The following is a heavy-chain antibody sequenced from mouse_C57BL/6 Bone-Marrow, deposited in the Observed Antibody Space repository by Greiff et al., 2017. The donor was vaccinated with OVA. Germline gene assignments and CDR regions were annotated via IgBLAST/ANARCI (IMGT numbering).Heavy chain of an antibody. Sequence: EVQGVEPGGGLVKPGGSLKLSCAASGFTFSSYAMSWVRQTPEKRLEWVATISDGGSYTYYPDNVKGRFTISRDNAKNNLYLQISHLKSEDTALYYCARGGGYYYGSSPFAYWGQGTLVTVSA. D-gene: IGHD1-1*01. CDR1: GFTFSSYA. CDR3: ARGGGYYYGSSPFAY. V-gene: IGHV5-4*01. CDR2: ISDGGSYT. J-gene: IGHJ3*01.